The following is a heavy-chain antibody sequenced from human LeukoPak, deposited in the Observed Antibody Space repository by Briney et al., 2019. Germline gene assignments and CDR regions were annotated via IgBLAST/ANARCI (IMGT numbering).Heavy chain of an antibody. CDR2: FDPEDGET. CDR1: GYTLTELS. Sequence: GASVKVSCKVSGYTLTELSMHWVRQAPGKGLEWMGGFDPEDGETIYAQKFQGRVTMTEDTSTDTAYMELSSLRSEDTAVYYCASDGGQLPQRALGDWGQGTLVTVSS. J-gene: IGHJ4*02. V-gene: IGHV1-24*01. D-gene: IGHD2-2*01. CDR3: ASDGGQLPQRALGD.